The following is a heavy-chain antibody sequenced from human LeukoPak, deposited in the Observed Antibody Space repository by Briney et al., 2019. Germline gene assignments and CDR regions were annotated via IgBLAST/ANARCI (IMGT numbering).Heavy chain of an antibody. V-gene: IGHV3-21*01. CDR3: ARAGRRQKDDPGDY. CDR1: GFTFSSYS. Sequence: AGSLRLSCAASGFTFSSYSMNWVRQAPGKGLEWVSSISSSSSYIYYADSVKGRFTISRDNAKNSLFLQMNILRAEDTAVYYCARAGRRQKDDPGDYWGQGTLVTVSS. J-gene: IGHJ4*02. D-gene: IGHD3-16*01. CDR2: ISSSSSYI.